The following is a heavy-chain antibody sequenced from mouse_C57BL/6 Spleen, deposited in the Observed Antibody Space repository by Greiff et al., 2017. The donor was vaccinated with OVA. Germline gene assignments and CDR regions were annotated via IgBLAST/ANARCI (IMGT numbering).Heavy chain of an antibody. V-gene: IGHV14-3*01. J-gene: IGHJ1*03. Sequence: VQLQQSVAELVRPGASVKLSCTASGFNIKNTYMHWVKQRPEQGLEWIGRIDPANGNTKYAPKFQGKATIAADTSSNTAYLQLSSLTSEDTAIYYGASPDAGDWYFDVWGTGTTVTVSS. CDR1: GFNIKNTY. CDR2: IDPANGNT. CDR3: ASPDAGDWYFDV.